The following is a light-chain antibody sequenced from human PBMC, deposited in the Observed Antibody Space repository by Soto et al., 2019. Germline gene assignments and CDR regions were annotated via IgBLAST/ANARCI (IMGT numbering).Light chain of an antibody. CDR3: QQRGNWPGIT. CDR2: DAS. CDR1: QSVSSY. J-gene: IGKJ5*01. V-gene: IGKV3-11*01. Sequence: EIVLTQSPATLSLSPGERATLSCRASQSVSSYLAWYQQKPGQAPRLLIYDASNRATGIPARFSGSGSGTGFPPTISSLEPEDFAVYYCQQRGNWPGITFGQGTRLEIK.